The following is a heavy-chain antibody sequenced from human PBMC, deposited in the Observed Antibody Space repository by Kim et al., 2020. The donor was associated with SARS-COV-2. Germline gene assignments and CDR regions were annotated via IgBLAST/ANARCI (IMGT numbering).Heavy chain of an antibody. J-gene: IGHJ4*02. CDR3: ARDLFGELDF. Sequence: NYAGSVRGRSTLSRDIAKNTLFRQMNRLRAEDTAVYYCARDLFGELDFWGQGTLVTVSS. V-gene: IGHV3-74*01. D-gene: IGHD3-16*01.